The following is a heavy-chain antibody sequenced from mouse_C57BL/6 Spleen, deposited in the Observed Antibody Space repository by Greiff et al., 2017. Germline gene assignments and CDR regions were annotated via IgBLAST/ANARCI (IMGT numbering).Heavy chain of an antibody. D-gene: IGHD1-1*01. CDR2: IYIGNGYT. Sequence: EVKLMESGAELVRPGSSVKMSCKTSGYTFTSYGINWVKQRPGPGLEWIGYIYIGNGYTAYNEKFKGKGPLNSDTSSSTAYMQLMSLTSEDSAIYFCARAPHYYGSSPYYFDYWGQGTTLTVSS. J-gene: IGHJ2*01. CDR3: ARAPHYYGSSPYYFDY. CDR1: GYTFTSYG. V-gene: IGHV1-58*01.